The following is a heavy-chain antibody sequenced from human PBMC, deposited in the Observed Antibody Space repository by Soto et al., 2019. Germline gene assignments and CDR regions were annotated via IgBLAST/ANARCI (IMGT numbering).Heavy chain of an antibody. Sequence: SETLSLTCAVSGYSISSGYYWGWIRQPPGKGLEWIGSIYHSGSTYYNPSLKSRVTISVDTSKNQFSLKLSSVTAADTAVYYCARELVHPEPKFDHWGKGTLVTVSS. J-gene: IGHJ4*02. CDR3: ARELVHPEPKFDH. V-gene: IGHV4-38-2*02. CDR2: IYHSGST. D-gene: IGHD1-26*01. CDR1: GYSISSGYY.